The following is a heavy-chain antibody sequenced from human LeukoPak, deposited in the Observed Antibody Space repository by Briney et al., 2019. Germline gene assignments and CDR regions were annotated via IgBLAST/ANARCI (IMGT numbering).Heavy chain of an antibody. J-gene: IGHJ6*02. V-gene: IGHV4-34*01. D-gene: IGHD2-21*01. Sequence: PSETLSLTCAVYGGSFIDSYWSWIRQPPGKGLEWIGEINHSGITKYNPSLKSGVTISVDTSKNQFSLRLSSVAAADTATYYCARKKGVADPSTATLLYYYYGLDVWGQGTTVTVSS. CDR2: INHSGIT. CDR3: ARKKGVADPSTATLLYYYYGLDV. CDR1: GGSFIDSY.